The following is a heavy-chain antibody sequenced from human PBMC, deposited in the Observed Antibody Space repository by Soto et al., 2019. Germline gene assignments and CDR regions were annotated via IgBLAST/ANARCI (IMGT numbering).Heavy chain of an antibody. CDR1: GYTFTSYG. J-gene: IGHJ3*02. Sequence: GASVKVSCKASGYTFTSYGISWVRQAPGQGLEWMGWISAYNGNTNYAQMFQGRVTMTTNTSTSTAYMELRSLRSEDTAVYYCARSEIFYGNAFDIWGQGTMVTVSS. V-gene: IGHV1-18*01. CDR3: ARSEIFYGNAFDI. CDR2: ISAYNGNT. D-gene: IGHD4-17*01.